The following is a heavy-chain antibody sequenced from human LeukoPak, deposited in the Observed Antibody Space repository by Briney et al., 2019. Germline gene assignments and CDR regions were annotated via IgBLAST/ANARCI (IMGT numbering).Heavy chain of an antibody. D-gene: IGHD3-16*02. CDR3: ARVSDIMISFGGVISYFDN. CDR1: GDFFNDYY. Sequence: SETLSLTCTLYGDFFNDYYWSWIRQPPGKGLEWIGEINHSGGTNYNPSLWSRLTISIDTSKHQFSLQVTSVTAADTGVYFCARVSDIMISFGGVISYFDNWGQGALVTVSS. J-gene: IGHJ4*02. V-gene: IGHV4-34*01. CDR2: INHSGGT.